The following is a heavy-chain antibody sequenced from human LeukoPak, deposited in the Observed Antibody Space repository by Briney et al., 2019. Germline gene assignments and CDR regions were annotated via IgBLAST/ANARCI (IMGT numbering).Heavy chain of an antibody. CDR2: IYYSGST. CDR1: GGSISSGGYY. J-gene: IGHJ3*02. CDR3: ARADYGDYGRRNHDAFDI. D-gene: IGHD4-17*01. Sequence: PSETLSLTCTVSGGSISSGGYYWSWIRQHPGKGLEWIGYIYYSGSTYYNPSLKSRVTISVDTSKNQFSLKLSSVTAADTAVYYCARADYGDYGRRNHDAFDIWGQGTMVTVSS. V-gene: IGHV4-31*03.